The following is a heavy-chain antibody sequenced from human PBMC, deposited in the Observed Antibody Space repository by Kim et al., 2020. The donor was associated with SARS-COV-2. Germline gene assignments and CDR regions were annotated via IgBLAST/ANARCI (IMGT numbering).Heavy chain of an antibody. V-gene: IGHV3-7*01. J-gene: IGHJ4*02. Sequence: DGSEEYYVDSVKGRFTIARDNAKNSVFLEMNSLRGEDTAFYYCARGDFGLWGQGTLVTVSS. CDR2: DGSEE. D-gene: IGHD3-3*01. CDR3: ARGDFGL.